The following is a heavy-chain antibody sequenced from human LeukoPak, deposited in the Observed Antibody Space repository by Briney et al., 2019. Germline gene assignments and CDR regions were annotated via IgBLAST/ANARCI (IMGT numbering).Heavy chain of an antibody. CDR3: ARYHGGYFAY. J-gene: IGHJ4*02. CDR1: GFTISVFW. D-gene: IGHD2-15*01. CDR2: IKQDGSEK. Sequence: TGGSLRLSCAASGFTISVFWMSWVRQAPGKGLEWVANIKQDGSEKYYVDSVKGRFTISRDNDNNSMYLQINSLRAEDTAVYYCARYHGGYFAYWGQGTLVTVSS. V-gene: IGHV3-7*01.